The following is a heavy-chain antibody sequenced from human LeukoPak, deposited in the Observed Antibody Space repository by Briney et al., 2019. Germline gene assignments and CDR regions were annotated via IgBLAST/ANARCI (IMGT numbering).Heavy chain of an antibody. J-gene: IGHJ4*02. Sequence: GGSLRLSCAASGFTFSSYSMNWVRQAPGKGLEWVSSISSSSSYIYYADSVKGRFTISRDNAKNSLYLQMNSLRAEDTAVYYCARGSGPYDSSGYYRDWGQGTLVTVSS. CDR1: GFTFSSYS. CDR3: ARGSGPYDSSGYYRD. D-gene: IGHD3-22*01. V-gene: IGHV3-21*01. CDR2: ISSSSSYI.